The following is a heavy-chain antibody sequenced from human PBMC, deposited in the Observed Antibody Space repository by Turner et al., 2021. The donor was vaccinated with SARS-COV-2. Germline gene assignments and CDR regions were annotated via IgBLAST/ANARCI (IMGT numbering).Heavy chain of an antibody. V-gene: IGHV3-30-3*01. Sequence: QGQLVESGGGVVQPGRSLRLSCAASGFTFSSDAMHWVRQAPGKGLEWVAVISYDVSNKYYADSVKSRITISRDNSKNTLYLQMNSLRAEYTAVYYCARDLVATTQLFDYWGQGTLVTVSS. D-gene: IGHD5-12*01. CDR2: ISYDVSNK. J-gene: IGHJ4*02. CDR3: ARDLVATTQLFDY. CDR1: GFTFSSDA.